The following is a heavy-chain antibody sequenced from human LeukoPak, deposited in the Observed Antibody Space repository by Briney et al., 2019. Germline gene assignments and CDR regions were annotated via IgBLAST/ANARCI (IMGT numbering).Heavy chain of an antibody. D-gene: IGHD2-21*02. CDR3: ARGHIVVVTDNYYFDY. CDR2: IWYDGSNK. J-gene: IGHJ4*02. Sequence: GGSLRLSCAASGFTFSSYGMHWVRQAPGKGLGWVAVIWYDGSNKYYAGSVKGRFTISRDNSKNTLYLQMNSLRAEDTAVYYCARGHIVVVTDNYYFDYWGQGTLVTVSS. CDR1: GFTFSSYG. V-gene: IGHV3-33*01.